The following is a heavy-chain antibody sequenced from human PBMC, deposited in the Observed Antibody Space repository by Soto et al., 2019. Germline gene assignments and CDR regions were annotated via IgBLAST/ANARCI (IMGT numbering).Heavy chain of an antibody. CDR2: VVASGDYA. D-gene: IGHD3-10*01. CDR1: GFTFSAYG. Sequence: LRLSSAASGFTFSAYGMAWVRQTPGKGLEWVSGVVASGDYAYHADSVKGRFTISRDNTKNTLYLQMNSLRVEDTAVYYCAKKGVTSRGSFGLDVWGQGTTVTVSS. CDR3: AKKGVTSRGSFGLDV. V-gene: IGHV3-23*01. J-gene: IGHJ6*02.